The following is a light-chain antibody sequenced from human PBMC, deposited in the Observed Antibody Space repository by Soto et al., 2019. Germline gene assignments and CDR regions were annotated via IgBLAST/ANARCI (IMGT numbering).Light chain of an antibody. CDR1: CSEVGGYNY. Sequence: QSVLTQARSVAVSPRQSVTISCTGTCSEVGGYNYVSWYQQHTGKAPKVIIYDVSKRPSGVPDRLSGSKSGNSASMTISGIQAEDEADYHCCSYAVTYVFGTGTKVTVL. CDR3: CSYAVTYV. J-gene: IGLJ1*01. V-gene: IGLV2-11*01. CDR2: DVS.